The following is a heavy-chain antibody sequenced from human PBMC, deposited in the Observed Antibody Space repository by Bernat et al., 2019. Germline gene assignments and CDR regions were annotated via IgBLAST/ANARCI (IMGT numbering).Heavy chain of an antibody. Sequence: EVQLVESGGGLVQPGGSLRLSCSASGFTFSTYWMIWVRQAPGKGLEWVANIKHDGSEKYYVDYVKGRFSISRDNAKNTLYMQMNSLRGEDTAVYYCARGLGGFWGQGTLVTVSS. J-gene: IGHJ4*02. CDR1: GFTFSTYW. V-gene: IGHV3-7*03. CDR2: IKHDGSEK. CDR3: ARGLGGF.